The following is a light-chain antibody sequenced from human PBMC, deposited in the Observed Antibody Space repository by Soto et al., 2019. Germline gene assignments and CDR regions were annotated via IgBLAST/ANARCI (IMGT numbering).Light chain of an antibody. CDR2: GAS. J-gene: IGKJ3*01. V-gene: IGKV3-20*01. CDR3: QRYGSSL. CDR1: QSVSSSY. Sequence: EIALTQSPGTLSLSPGERATLSCRASQSVSSSYLAWYQQKPGQAPRLLIYGASSRATGIPDRFSGSGSGTDFTLTISRLEPEDFAVYYCQRYGSSLFGAGTKVDIK.